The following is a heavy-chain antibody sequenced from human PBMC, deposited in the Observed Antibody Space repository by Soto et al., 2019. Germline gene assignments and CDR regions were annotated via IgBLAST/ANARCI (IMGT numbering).Heavy chain of an antibody. J-gene: IGHJ3*02. V-gene: IGHV4-34*01. CDR2: INHSGST. CDR3: ARDSTRRGTCDI. CDR1: NGSFGVYY. D-gene: IGHD2-2*01. Sequence: QVQLQQWGAGLLKPSETLSLTCAVYNGSFGVYYWIWIRQPPGKGLEWIGEINHSGSTNYNPSLKSRVTISVDTSKNQLSMKLSSVTAADTAVYYCARDSTRRGTCDIWGHGTMVTVSS.